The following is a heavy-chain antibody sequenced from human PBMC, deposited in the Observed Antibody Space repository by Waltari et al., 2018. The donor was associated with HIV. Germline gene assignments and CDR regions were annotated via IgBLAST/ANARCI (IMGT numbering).Heavy chain of an antibody. D-gene: IGHD3-22*01. Sequence: QVQLQESGPGLVKPSETLSLTCTVSGGSISSYYWSWIRQPPGKGLEWIGYIYYSGSTNYNPSLTSRVTRSVDTSKNQFSLKLSSVTAADTAVYYCARDRYDSSGYNLRGYYYGMDVWGQGTTVTVSS. CDR2: IYYSGST. J-gene: IGHJ6*02. V-gene: IGHV4-59*01. CDR3: ARDRYDSSGYNLRGYYYGMDV. CDR1: GGSISSYY.